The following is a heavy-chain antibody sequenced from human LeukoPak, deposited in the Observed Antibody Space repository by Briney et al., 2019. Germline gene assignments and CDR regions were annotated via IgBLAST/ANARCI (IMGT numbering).Heavy chain of an antibody. Sequence: SETLSLTCTVSGGSITGYYWSWIRQPPGKGLEWIGYISYSGSTNSNPSLKSRVTMSVDTSKNQFSLKLSSVTAADTAVYYCARDNWNYGSSMDVWGQGTTVTVSS. CDR2: ISYSGST. CDR3: ARDNWNYGSSMDV. D-gene: IGHD1-7*01. J-gene: IGHJ6*02. CDR1: GGSITGYY. V-gene: IGHV4-59*01.